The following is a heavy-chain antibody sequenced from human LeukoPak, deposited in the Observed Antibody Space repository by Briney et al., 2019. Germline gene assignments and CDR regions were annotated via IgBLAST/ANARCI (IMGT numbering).Heavy chain of an antibody. Sequence: GASVKVSCKVSGYTLTELSMHWVRQAPGKGLEWMGGFDPEDGETIYAQKLQGRVTMTTDTSTSTAYMELRSLRSDDTAVYYCARLLPRYCSSTSCYSDYWGQGTLVTVSS. CDR1: GYTLTELS. D-gene: IGHD2-2*02. J-gene: IGHJ4*02. V-gene: IGHV1-24*01. CDR3: ARLLPRYCSSTSCYSDY. CDR2: FDPEDGET.